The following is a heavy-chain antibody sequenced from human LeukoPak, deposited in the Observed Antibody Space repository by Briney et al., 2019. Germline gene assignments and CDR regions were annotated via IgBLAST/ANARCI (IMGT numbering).Heavy chain of an antibody. CDR2: ISGSGATT. V-gene: IGHV3-23*01. CDR3: AKTYSSSWYFDN. CDR1: GFTFSSYA. Sequence: GGSLRLSCAASGFTFSSYAMSWVRQAPGMGLEWVSTISGSGATTYYADSVKGRFSISRDNSKNTVYLQMNSLRAEDTAVYYCAKTYSSSWYFDNWGQGTLVTVSS. D-gene: IGHD6-13*01. J-gene: IGHJ4*02.